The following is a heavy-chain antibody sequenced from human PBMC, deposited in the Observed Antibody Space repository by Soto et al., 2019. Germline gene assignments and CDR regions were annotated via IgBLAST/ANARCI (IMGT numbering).Heavy chain of an antibody. CDR2: INHSGST. CDR1: GGSFSGYY. J-gene: IGHJ3*02. D-gene: IGHD3-3*01. Sequence: SETLSLTCAVYGGSFSGYYWSWIRQPPGKGLEWIGEINHSGSTNYNPSLKSRVTISVDTSKNQFSLKLSSVTAADTAVYYCARVRRGYDFWSGYYHNAFDIWGQGTMVTVSS. V-gene: IGHV4-34*01. CDR3: ARVRRGYDFWSGYYHNAFDI.